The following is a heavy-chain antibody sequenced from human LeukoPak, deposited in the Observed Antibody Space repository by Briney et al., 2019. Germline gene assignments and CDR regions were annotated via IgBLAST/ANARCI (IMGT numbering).Heavy chain of an antibody. CDR3: ARDNRDSSAYHY. CDR1: GFIFSTYW. Sequence: PGGSLRLSCAASGFIFSTYWMSWVRQAPGKGLEWVSIIHSAGKTYYADSVKGRFTLSRDSSKNTLYLQMNSLSAEDTAVYYCARDNRDSSAYHYWGQGTLVTVSS. J-gene: IGHJ4*02. D-gene: IGHD3-22*01. CDR2: IHSAGKT. V-gene: IGHV3-66*01.